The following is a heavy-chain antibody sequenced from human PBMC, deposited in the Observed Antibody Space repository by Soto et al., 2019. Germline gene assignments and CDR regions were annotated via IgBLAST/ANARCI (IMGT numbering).Heavy chain of an antibody. J-gene: IGHJ4*02. D-gene: IGHD3-22*01. CDR3: AKMGDSSGYDFFDY. CDR1: GFTFNTYG. Sequence: EVQLLESGGGLVQPGGSLRLSCAASGFTFNTYGMSWVRQAPGKGLEWVSSISGSGDRTYYADSVKGRFTISRDNNKNTVYLQMNSLRVEDTAVYYCAKMGDSSGYDFFDYWGQGTLVTVSS. CDR2: ISGSGDRT. V-gene: IGHV3-23*01.